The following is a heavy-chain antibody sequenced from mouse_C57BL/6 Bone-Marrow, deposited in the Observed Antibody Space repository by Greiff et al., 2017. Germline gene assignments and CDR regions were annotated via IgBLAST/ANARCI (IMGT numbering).Heavy chain of an antibody. V-gene: IGHV1-7*01. CDR2: INPSSGYT. CDR1: GYTFTSYW. Sequence: QVQLQQSGAELAKPGASVKLSCKASGYTFTSYWMHWVKQRPGQGLEWIGYINPSSGYTKYNQKFKDKATLTADKSSSTAYMQLSGLTSEDSAVYYCATYYSGDFDYWGQGTTLTVSS. J-gene: IGHJ2*01. D-gene: IGHD2-12*01. CDR3: ATYYSGDFDY.